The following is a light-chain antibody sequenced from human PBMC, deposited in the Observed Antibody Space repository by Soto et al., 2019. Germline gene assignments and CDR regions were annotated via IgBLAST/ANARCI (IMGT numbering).Light chain of an antibody. CDR1: SSNIGAGYD. Sequence: QAVVTQPPSVSGAPGQRVTISCTGSSSNIGAGYDVHWYQQIPGTAPKLLIYGNSNRPSGVPDRFSGSKSGTSASLAITGLQADDEADYYCQSYDSSLIGWVFGGGTKLTVL. J-gene: IGLJ3*02. V-gene: IGLV1-40*01. CDR2: GNS. CDR3: QSYDSSLIGWV.